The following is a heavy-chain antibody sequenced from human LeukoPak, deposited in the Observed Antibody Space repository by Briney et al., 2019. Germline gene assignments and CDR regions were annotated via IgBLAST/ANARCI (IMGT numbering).Heavy chain of an antibody. Sequence: SQTLSLTCAISGDIVSSNSAAWNWIRQSPSRGLEWLGRTYYRSKWYNDYTLSVKSRMTINPDTSKNQFPLQLNSVTPEDTAVYYCARTFCSGGTCPKTFDIWAQGTMVTVSS. CDR2: TYYRSKWYN. J-gene: IGHJ3*02. D-gene: IGHD2-15*01. CDR3: ARTFCSGGTCPKTFDI. CDR1: GDIVSSNSAA. V-gene: IGHV6-1*01.